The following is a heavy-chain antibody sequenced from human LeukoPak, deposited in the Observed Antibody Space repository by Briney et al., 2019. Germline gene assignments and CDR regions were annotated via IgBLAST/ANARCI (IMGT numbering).Heavy chain of an antibody. V-gene: IGHV3-9*01. CDR3: AKESSSSEVY. J-gene: IGHJ4*02. CDR1: GFTFSSFA. CDR2: ISWNSGSI. D-gene: IGHD6-6*01. Sequence: GGSLRLSCAASGFTFSSFAMGWVRQAPGKGLEWISGISWNSGSIGYADSVKGRFTISRDNAKNSLYLQMNSLRAEDTALYYCAKESSSSEVYWGQGTLVTVSS.